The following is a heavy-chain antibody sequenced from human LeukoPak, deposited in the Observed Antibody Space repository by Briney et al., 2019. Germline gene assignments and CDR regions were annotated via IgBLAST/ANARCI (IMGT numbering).Heavy chain of an antibody. D-gene: IGHD1-14*01. CDR1: GFSFTTFA. V-gene: IGHV3-23*01. Sequence: GASLRLSCAASGFSFTTFAMNWVRQAPGKGLEWVSLITNNGGTTYYADSVKGRFTISRDNSKNTLYMQMHNVRADDMALYYCARGSQYNRGHIDYWGQGTLVTVSS. J-gene: IGHJ4*02. CDR2: ITNNGGTT. CDR3: ARGSQYNRGHIDY.